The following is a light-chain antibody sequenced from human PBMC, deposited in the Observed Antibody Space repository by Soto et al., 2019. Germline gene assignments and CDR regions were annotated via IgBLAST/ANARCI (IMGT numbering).Light chain of an antibody. Sequence: QSALTQPRSVSGSPGQSVTISCTGSSSDVGAYNYVSWYQQHPGKAPKLMIYDVTKRPSGVPDRFSGSKSGNTASLTISGLQADDEADYYCCSYAGSYTFVFRGGTKLTVL. CDR3: CSYAGSYTFV. V-gene: IGLV2-11*01. J-gene: IGLJ2*01. CDR1: SSDVGAYNY. CDR2: DVT.